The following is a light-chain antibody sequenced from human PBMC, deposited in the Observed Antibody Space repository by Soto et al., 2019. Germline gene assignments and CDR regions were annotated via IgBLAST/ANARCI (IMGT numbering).Light chain of an antibody. CDR1: QSISSW. V-gene: IGKV1-5*03. CDR2: KAS. Sequence: DIQMTQSPSTLSASVGDRVTITCRASQSISSWLAWYQQKPGKAPKLLIYKASSLESRVPSRFSGSGSGTEFTLTISSLQPDDFATYYCQQYNSYPLTFGGGTKVDNK. CDR3: QQYNSYPLT. J-gene: IGKJ4*01.